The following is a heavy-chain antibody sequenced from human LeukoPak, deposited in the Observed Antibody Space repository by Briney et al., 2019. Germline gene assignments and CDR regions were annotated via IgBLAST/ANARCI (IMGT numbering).Heavy chain of an antibody. Sequence: GASVKVSCKASGYTFTGYYMHWVRQAPGQGLEWMGWINPNSGGTNYAQKFQGRVTMTRDTSISTAYMELSSLRSEDTAVYYCARGGYGDYRRWFDPWGQGTLVTVSS. CDR1: GYTFTGYY. CDR2: INPNSGGT. J-gene: IGHJ5*02. D-gene: IGHD4-17*01. CDR3: ARGGYGDYRRWFDP. V-gene: IGHV1-2*02.